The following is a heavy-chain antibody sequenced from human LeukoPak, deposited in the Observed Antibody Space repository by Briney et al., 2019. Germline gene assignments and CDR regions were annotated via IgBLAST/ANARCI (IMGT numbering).Heavy chain of an antibody. CDR3: AKEGGSGAPFDY. Sequence: GGSLRLSCAASGVTFRSYGMNWVRQAPGQGLEWVSAISASGSNKYYADSVKGRFTISRDNFQDTLYLQMSSLRAEDTAVYFCAKEGGSGAPFDYWGQGTLVTVSS. CDR1: GVTFRSYG. D-gene: IGHD3-16*01. V-gene: IGHV3-23*01. J-gene: IGHJ4*02. CDR2: ISASGSNK.